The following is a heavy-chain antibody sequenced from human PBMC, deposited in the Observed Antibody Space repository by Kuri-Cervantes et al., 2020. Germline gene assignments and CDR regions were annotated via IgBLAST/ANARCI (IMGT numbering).Heavy chain of an antibody. Sequence: GGSLRLSCAASGFTFSSYGMHRVRQAPGKGLEWVAVISYDGSNKYYADSVKGRFTISRDNSKNTLYLQMNSLRAEDTAVYYCARGGMDVWGQGTTVTVSS. V-gene: IGHV3-30*03. J-gene: IGHJ6*02. CDR3: ARGGMDV. CDR2: ISYDGSNK. CDR1: GFTFSSYG.